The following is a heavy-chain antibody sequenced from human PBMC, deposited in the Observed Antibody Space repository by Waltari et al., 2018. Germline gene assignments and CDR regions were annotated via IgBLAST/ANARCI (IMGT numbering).Heavy chain of an antibody. CDR2: IGEDGTYK. Sequence: EVQLVESGGGLVQPGGSLRVSCTASEFIFSNYWMRWVRQAPGKEPEGVAKIGEDGTYKYDVHSVKGRFTISRDNVKNSLYLEMNSLRAEDTAMYYCTRSGGASAFDIWGQGTMVTVSS. CDR1: EFIFSNYW. V-gene: IGHV3-7*02. D-gene: IGHD1-1*01. CDR3: TRSGGASAFDI. J-gene: IGHJ3*02.